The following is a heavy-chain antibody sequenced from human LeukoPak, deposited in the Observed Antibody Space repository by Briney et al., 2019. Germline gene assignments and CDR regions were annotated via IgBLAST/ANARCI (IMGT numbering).Heavy chain of an antibody. Sequence: ASVKVSCKASGYTFTSYAMHWVRQAPGQRLEWMGWINAGNGNTKYSQKFQGRVTMTEDTSTDTAYMELSSLRSEDTAVYYCAIAQWPSVGYFDYWGQGTLVTVSS. CDR1: GYTFTSYA. V-gene: IGHV1-3*01. J-gene: IGHJ4*02. CDR3: AIAQWPSVGYFDY. D-gene: IGHD6-19*01. CDR2: INAGNGNT.